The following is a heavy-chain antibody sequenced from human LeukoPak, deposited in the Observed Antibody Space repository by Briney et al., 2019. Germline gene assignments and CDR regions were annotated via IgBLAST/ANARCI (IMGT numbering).Heavy chain of an antibody. V-gene: IGHV4-31*03. CDR3: ARGTTLAAAAAYYFDY. CDR2: IYYSGST. J-gene: IGHJ4*02. Sequence: PSQTLSLTCTVSGGSISSGGYYWSWIRQHPGKGLEWIGYIYYSGSTYYNPSLKSRVTISVDTSKNQFSLKLSSVTAADTAVYYCARGTTLAAAAAYYFDYWGQGTLVTVSS. D-gene: IGHD6-13*01. CDR1: GGSISSGGYY.